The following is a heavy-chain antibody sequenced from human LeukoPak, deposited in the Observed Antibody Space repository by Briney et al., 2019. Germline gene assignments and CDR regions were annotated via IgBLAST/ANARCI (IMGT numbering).Heavy chain of an antibody. Sequence: SVTLSLTCAVYGGSFSGYYWSWIRQPPGKGLEWIGEINHSGSTNYNPSLKSRVTISVDTSKNQFSLKLSSVTAADTAVYYCARACGGDCYWYYYYGMDVWGQGTTVTVSS. CDR2: INHSGST. J-gene: IGHJ6*02. V-gene: IGHV4-34*01. CDR1: GGSFSGYY. CDR3: ARACGGDCYWYYYYGMDV. D-gene: IGHD2-21*02.